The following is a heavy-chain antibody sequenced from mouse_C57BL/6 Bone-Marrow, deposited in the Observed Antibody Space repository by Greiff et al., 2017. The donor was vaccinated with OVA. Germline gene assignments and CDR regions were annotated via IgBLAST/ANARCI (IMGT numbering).Heavy chain of an antibody. J-gene: IGHJ2*01. CDR3: AIYYGSSYGY. CDR1: GYTFTSYW. V-gene: IGHV1-74*01. D-gene: IGHD1-1*01. Sequence: VQLQQPGAELVKPGASVKVSCKASGYTFTSYWMHWVKQRPGQGLEWIGRIHPSDSDTNYNQKFKGKATMTVDKSSSTAYVQLSSLTSEASAVYDCAIYYGSSYGYWGQGTTLTVSS. CDR2: IHPSDSDT.